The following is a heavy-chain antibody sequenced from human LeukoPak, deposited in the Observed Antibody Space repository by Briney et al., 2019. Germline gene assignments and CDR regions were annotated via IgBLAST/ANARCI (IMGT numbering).Heavy chain of an antibody. D-gene: IGHD2-15*01. Sequence: GGSLRLSCAASGFTFSSYEMNWVRQAPGKGLEWVSYISSSGSTIYYAASVKGRFTISRDNAENSLYLQMNSLRAEDAAVYYCARIGYCSGGSCYSLGLFDYWGQGTLVTVSS. V-gene: IGHV3-48*03. CDR1: GFTFSSYE. J-gene: IGHJ4*02. CDR2: ISSSGSTI. CDR3: ARIGYCSGGSCYSLGLFDY.